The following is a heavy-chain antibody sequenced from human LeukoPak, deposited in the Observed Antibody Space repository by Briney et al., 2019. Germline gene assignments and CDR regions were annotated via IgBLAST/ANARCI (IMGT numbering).Heavy chain of an antibody. CDR2: IYYSGST. CDR1: GGSISSYY. Sequence: SETLSLTCTVSGGSISSYYWSWIRQPPGKGLEWIGYIYYSGSTNYNPPLKSRVTISVDTSKNQFSLKLSSVTAADTAVYYCARVHHYYYYYMDVWGKGTTVTVSS. V-gene: IGHV4-59*01. CDR3: ARVHHYYYYYMDV. J-gene: IGHJ6*03.